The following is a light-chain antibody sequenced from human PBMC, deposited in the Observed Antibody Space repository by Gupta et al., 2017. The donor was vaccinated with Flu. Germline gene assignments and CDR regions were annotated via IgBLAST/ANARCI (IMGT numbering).Light chain of an antibody. Sequence: DIQMTQSPSSVSASVVDRVTITCRASQGISSWLAWYQQKPGKAPKLLIYDASSLKSGVPSRFSGSGCGTDFTLTISSRQPEDFAIYYCQQVNSFPWPFGQGTKVEIK. V-gene: IGKV1-12*01. CDR1: QGISSW. J-gene: IGKJ1*01. CDR2: DAS. CDR3: QQVNSFPWP.